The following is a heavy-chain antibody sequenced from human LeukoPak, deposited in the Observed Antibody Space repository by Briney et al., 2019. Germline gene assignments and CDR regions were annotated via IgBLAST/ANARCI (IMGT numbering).Heavy chain of an antibody. CDR2: ISSSSSYI. J-gene: IGHJ4*02. CDR3: ARGTDYDMTWEYDY. D-gene: IGHD3-9*01. V-gene: IGHV3-21*01. CDR1: GFTYSSYS. Sequence: GGSLRLSCAASGFTYSSYSMNWVRQAPGKGLEWVSSISSSSSYIYYADSVKGRFTISRDNAKNSLYLQMNSLRAEDTAVYYCARGTDYDMTWEYDYWGQGTLVTVSS.